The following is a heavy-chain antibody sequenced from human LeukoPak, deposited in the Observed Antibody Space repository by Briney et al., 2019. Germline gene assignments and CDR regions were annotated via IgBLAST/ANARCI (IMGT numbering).Heavy chain of an antibody. V-gene: IGHV3-23*01. CDR2: ISGSGGST. Sequence: GASVKVSCKASGYTFTSYGISWVRQAPGKGLEWVSGISGSGGSTYYADSVKGRFTISRDNSKNTLYLQMNSLRAEDTAVYYCAKAGSGSYFDYWGQGTLVTVSS. CDR3: AKAGSGSYFDY. J-gene: IGHJ4*02. CDR1: GYTFTSYG. D-gene: IGHD1-26*01.